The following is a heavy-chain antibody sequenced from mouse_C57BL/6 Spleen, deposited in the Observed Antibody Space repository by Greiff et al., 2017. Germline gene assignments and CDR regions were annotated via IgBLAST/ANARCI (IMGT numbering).Heavy chain of an antibody. CDR1: GYTFTSYW. V-gene: IGHV1-69*01. D-gene: IGHD6-1*01. CDR2: IDPSDSYT. Sequence: VQLQQPGAELVMPGASVKLSCKASGYTFTSYWMHWVKQRPGQGLEWIGEIDPSDSYTNYNQKFKGKSTLTVDKSSSTAYMQLSSLTSEDSAVYYCAWGATGAMDYWGQGTSVTVSS. J-gene: IGHJ4*01. CDR3: AWGATGAMDY.